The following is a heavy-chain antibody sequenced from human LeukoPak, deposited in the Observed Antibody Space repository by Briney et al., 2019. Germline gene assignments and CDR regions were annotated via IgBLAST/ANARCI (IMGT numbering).Heavy chain of an antibody. CDR1: GGSISTSNYY. Sequence: NPSETLSLTCTVSGGSISTSNYYWGWIRQPPGKGLEWIGNIFYSGSTYYSPSLKSRVTISLDTSRNQFSLKPNSVTAADTAVYYCARLAYHIVVVPAAMFYYYYYMDVWGKGTTVTISS. J-gene: IGHJ6*03. V-gene: IGHV4-39*07. CDR2: IFYSGST. CDR3: ARLAYHIVVVPAAMFYYYYYMDV. D-gene: IGHD2-2*01.